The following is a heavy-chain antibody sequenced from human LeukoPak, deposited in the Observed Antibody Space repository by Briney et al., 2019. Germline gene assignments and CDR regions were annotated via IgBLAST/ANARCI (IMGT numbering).Heavy chain of an antibody. CDR1: GFTFSDHF. V-gene: IGHV3-72*01. J-gene: IGHJ4*02. Sequence: GGSLRLSCAVSGFTFSDHFLDWVRQAPGKGLEWVGRSRNKAKSYTTEYAASVKGRFTISRDDSKNSLYLQMNSLRAEDTAVYYCARDSYRYSGYDSYGGFDYWGQGTLVTVSS. CDR2: SRNKAKSYTT. CDR3: ARDSYRYSGYDSYGGFDY. D-gene: IGHD5-12*01.